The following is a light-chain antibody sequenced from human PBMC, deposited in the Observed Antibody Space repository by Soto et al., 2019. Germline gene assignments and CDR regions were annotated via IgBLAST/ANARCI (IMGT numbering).Light chain of an antibody. CDR2: DTS. CDR3: QQYNNGTSIT. CDR1: QSVSRK. J-gene: IGKJ5*01. V-gene: IGKV3-15*01. Sequence: IVMTQSPLTLSVSPGERATLSCRSSQSVSRKLVRYQQKPGQAPRLLIYDTSTRATGIPARFSGSGSGTEFTLTISSLQSEDFAVHYCQQYNNGTSITFGQGTRLETK.